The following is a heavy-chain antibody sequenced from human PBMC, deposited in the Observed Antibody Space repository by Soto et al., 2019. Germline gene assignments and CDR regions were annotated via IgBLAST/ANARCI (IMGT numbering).Heavy chain of an antibody. CDR3: ARRGAHIAAAAVNWFDP. D-gene: IGHD6-13*01. CDR1: GYNFATYW. J-gene: IGHJ5*02. CDR2: IYPGDSDT. V-gene: IGHV5-51*01. Sequence: GESLKISCRGSGYNFATYWIGWVRQMPGKGLEWMGIIYPGDSDTRYSPSFQGQVTISADKSISTAYLQWSSLKASDTAMYYCARRGAHIAAAAVNWFDPWGQGTLVTVSS.